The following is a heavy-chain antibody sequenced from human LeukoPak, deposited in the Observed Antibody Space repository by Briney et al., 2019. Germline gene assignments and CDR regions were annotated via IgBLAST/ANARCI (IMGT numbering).Heavy chain of an antibody. CDR3: ARDYYDSSGYHAFDV. D-gene: IGHD3-22*01. CDR1: GGSFSGYY. V-gene: IGHV4-34*01. CDR2: INHTGST. J-gene: IGHJ3*01. Sequence: SETLSLTCAVYGGSFSGYYWSWIRQPPGKGLEWIGEINHTGSTNYNPSLKSRVTISVDTSQNQFSLKLTSVTAADTAVYYCARDYYDSSGYHAFDVWGQGTMVTVSS.